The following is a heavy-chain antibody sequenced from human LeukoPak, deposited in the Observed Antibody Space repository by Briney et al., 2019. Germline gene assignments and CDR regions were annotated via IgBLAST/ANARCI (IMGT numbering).Heavy chain of an antibody. J-gene: IGHJ4*02. CDR3: ARGRLSYCSGGSCYYGNDY. D-gene: IGHD2-15*01. CDR2: MNPNSGNT. V-gene: IGHV1-8*03. CDR1: GYTFTSYD. Sequence: GASVTVSCKASGYTFTSYDINWVRQATGQGLEWMGWMNPNSGNTGYAQKFQGRVTITRNTSISTAYMELSSLRSEDTAVYYCARGRLSYCSGGSCYYGNDYWGQGTLVTVSS.